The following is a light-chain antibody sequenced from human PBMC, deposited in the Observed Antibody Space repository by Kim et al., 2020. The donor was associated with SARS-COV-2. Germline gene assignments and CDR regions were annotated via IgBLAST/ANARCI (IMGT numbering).Light chain of an antibody. V-gene: IGKV1-5*01. CDR1: QSISSW. Sequence: ASVGDRVTITCRASQSISSWLAWYQQKPGKAPKLLIYDASSLESGVPSRFSGSGSGTEFTLTISSLQPDDFATYYCQQYNSYPLTFGGGTNVDIK. J-gene: IGKJ4*01. CDR2: DAS. CDR3: QQYNSYPLT.